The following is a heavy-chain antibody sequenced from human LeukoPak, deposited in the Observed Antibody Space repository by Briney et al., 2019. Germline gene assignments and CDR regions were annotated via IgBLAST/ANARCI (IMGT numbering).Heavy chain of an antibody. D-gene: IGHD4/OR15-4a*01. CDR1: GFTFSSYS. Sequence: PGGSLRLSCAASGFTFSSYSMNWVRQAPGKGLEWVSAISGSGGSTHYSDSVKGRFTISRDNSKNTLYLQMNSLRAEDTAVYYCARRAGAYSHPYDYWGQGTLVTVSS. CDR2: ISGSGGST. V-gene: IGHV3-23*01. CDR3: ARRAGAYSHPYDY. J-gene: IGHJ4*02.